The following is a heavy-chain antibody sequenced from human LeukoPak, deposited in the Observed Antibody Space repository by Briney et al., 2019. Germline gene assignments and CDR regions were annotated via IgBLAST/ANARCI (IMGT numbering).Heavy chain of an antibody. J-gene: IGHJ4*02. CDR1: GYTFTSDG. Sequence: ASVKVSCKASGYTFTSDGISWVRQAPGQGLEWMGWINPNSGGTNYAQKFQGRVTMTRDTSISTAYMELSRLRSDDTAVYYCARSSQKIQLWFGYWGQGTLVTVSS. CDR3: ARSSQKIQLWFGY. D-gene: IGHD5-18*01. CDR2: INPNSGGT. V-gene: IGHV1-2*02.